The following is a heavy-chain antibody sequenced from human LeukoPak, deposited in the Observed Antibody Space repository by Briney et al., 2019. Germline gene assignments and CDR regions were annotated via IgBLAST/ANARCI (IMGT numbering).Heavy chain of an antibody. D-gene: IGHD3-9*01. CDR2: IYYSGII. CDR1: GGSFSSGSYY. Sequence: SETLSLTCTVSGGSFSSGSYYCSWIRQPPGKGLEWIWYIYYSGIINYNPALKGRVTMSVDTSKNQFSLKLSSVTAADTAVYYCARQNYDILTGYHNWFDPWGQGTLVTVSS. J-gene: IGHJ5*02. V-gene: IGHV4-61*01. CDR3: ARQNYDILTGYHNWFDP.